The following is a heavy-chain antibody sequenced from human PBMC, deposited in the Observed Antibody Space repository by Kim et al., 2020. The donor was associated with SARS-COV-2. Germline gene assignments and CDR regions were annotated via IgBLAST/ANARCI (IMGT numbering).Heavy chain of an antibody. CDR3: ARHPLPGLGSDY. J-gene: IGHJ4*02. D-gene: IGHD3-10*01. Sequence: RYSPSFQGQLTISADKSISTAYLQWSSLKASDTAMYYCARHPLPGLGSDYWGQGTLVTVSS. V-gene: IGHV5-51*01.